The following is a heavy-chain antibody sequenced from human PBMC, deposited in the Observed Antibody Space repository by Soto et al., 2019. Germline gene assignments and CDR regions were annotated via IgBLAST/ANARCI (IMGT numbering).Heavy chain of an antibody. CDR1: GGSFSGYY. Sequence: QVQLQQWGAGLLKPPETLSLTCAVYGGSFSGYYWSWIRQPPGKGLEWIGEINHSGSTNYNPSLKSRVTISVDTSKNQFSLKLSSVTAADTAVYYCARGGYGGNSPRRYYFDYWGQGTLVTVSS. CDR2: INHSGST. V-gene: IGHV4-34*01. D-gene: IGHD2-21*02. J-gene: IGHJ4*02. CDR3: ARGGYGGNSPRRYYFDY.